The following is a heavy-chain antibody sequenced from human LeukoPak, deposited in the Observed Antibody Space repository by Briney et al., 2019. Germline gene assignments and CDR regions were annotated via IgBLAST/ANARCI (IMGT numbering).Heavy chain of an antibody. CDR1: GYTFTGYN. CDR3: ARAPNSGSYGAFDI. V-gene: IGHV1-2*02. J-gene: IGHJ3*02. D-gene: IGHD1-26*01. CDR2: INPNSGGT. Sequence: ASVKVSCKASGYTFTGYNMHWVRQAPGQGLEGMGWINPNSGGTNYAQKFQGRVTMTRDTSISTAYMELSRLRSDDTAVYYCARAPNSGSYGAFDIWGQGTMVTVSS.